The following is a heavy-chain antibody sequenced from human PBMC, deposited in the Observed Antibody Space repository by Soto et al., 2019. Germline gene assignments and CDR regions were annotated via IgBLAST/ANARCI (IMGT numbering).Heavy chain of an antibody. CDR3: AREGGYYDSSGSGVYHYYGVDV. D-gene: IGHD3-22*01. J-gene: IGHJ6*02. V-gene: IGHV4-4*07. CDR1: GGSLIGYY. Sequence: SETLSLTCAVYGGSLIGYYWSWIRQPAGQGLEWIGRIDSSGSTNYDPSLKSRVTVSVDTSKNQFSLRVTSVTAADTAVYYCAREGGYYDSSGSGVYHYYGVDVWGQGTTVTVSS. CDR2: IDSSGST.